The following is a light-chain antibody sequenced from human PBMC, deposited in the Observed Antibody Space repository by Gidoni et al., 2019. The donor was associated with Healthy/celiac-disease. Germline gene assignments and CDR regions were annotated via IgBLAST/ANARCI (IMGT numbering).Light chain of an antibody. CDR1: TGSVTSGHY. J-gene: IGLJ2*01. CDR3: LLFFGGPRV. Sequence: QAVVTQEPSLTVSPGGTVTLTCASSTGSVTSGHYPYWFQQRPGQAPRTLIYDTNSKYSWTPARFSGSLLGGKAALTLSGAQSEDEADYYCLLFFGGPRVFGGGTKVTVL. CDR2: DTN. V-gene: IGLV7-46*01.